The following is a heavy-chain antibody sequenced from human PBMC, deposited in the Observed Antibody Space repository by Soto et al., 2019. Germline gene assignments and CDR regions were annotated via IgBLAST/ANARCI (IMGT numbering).Heavy chain of an antibody. Sequence: QVQLVESGGGVVQPGRSLRLSCAASGFTFNSYGMHWVRQGPGNGLEWVAFISYDSTKTYYADSVKGRFTISRDNSNSALYVQMNSLTGEDTAVYYCARTRSPWSDFPYYSFDVWGQGTTVTVSS. CDR1: GFTFNSYG. V-gene: IGHV3-30*03. D-gene: IGHD1-26*01. CDR3: ARTRSPWSDFPYYSFDV. J-gene: IGHJ6*02. CDR2: ISYDSTKT.